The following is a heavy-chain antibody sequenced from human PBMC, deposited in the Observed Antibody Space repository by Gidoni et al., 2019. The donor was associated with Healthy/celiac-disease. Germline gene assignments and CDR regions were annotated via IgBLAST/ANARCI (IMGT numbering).Heavy chain of an antibody. CDR2: IYTSGST. Sequence: QVQLQESGPGLVKPSQTLSLTCTVSGGSISSGSYYWRWIRQPAGKGLEWIGRIYTSGSTNYNPSLKSRVTISVDTSKNQFSLKLSSVTAADTAVYYCARAPGSYSSSWNYGMDVWGQGTTVTVSS. CDR3: ARAPGSYSSSWNYGMDV. D-gene: IGHD6-13*01. CDR1: GGSISSGSYY. V-gene: IGHV4-61*02. J-gene: IGHJ6*02.